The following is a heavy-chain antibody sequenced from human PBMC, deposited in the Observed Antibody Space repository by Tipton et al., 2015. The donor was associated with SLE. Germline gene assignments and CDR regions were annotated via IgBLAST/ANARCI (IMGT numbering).Heavy chain of an antibody. J-gene: IGHJ6*02. CDR2: INPKNGGT. V-gene: IGHV1-2*02. Sequence: QSGPEVKKPGASVKVSCKASGYIFTGYYLHWVRQAPGQGLEWMGWINPKNGGTNYAQKFQGRVTMTRDMSISIAYMELSSLRSDDTAVYYCARDLYLVRVDYGMDVWGQGTTVTVSS. CDR3: ARDLYLVRVDYGMDV. D-gene: IGHD3-10*01. CDR1: GYIFTGYY.